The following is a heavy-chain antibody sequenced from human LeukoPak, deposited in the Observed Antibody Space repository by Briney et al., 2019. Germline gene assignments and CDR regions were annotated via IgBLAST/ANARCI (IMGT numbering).Heavy chain of an antibody. D-gene: IGHD3-10*01. J-gene: IGHJ4*02. V-gene: IGHV3-23*01. CDR3: AKLSSRGVLWFGELLYFGY. CDR2: ISGSGGST. Sequence: PGGSLRLSCAASGFTFSSYAMSWVRQAPGKGLEWVSAISGSGGSTYYADSVKGRFTISRDNSKNTLYLQMNSLRAEDTAVYYCAKLSSRGVLWFGELLYFGYWGQGTLVTVSS. CDR1: GFTFSSYA.